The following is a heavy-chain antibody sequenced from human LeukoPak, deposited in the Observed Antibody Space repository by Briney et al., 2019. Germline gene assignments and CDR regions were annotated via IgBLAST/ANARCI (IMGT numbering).Heavy chain of an antibody. CDR2: ISISGTTI. D-gene: IGHD4-17*01. CDR3: ARDGKGDYGANYGMDV. CDR1: GFTFSSYE. Sequence: GGSLRLSCAASGFTFSSYEMNWVRQAPGKGLEWISYISISGTTIYYAESVKGRFTISRDNTKNALYLQMNSLRAEDTAVYYCARDGKGDYGANYGMDVWGQGTTVTVSS. J-gene: IGHJ6*02. V-gene: IGHV3-48*03.